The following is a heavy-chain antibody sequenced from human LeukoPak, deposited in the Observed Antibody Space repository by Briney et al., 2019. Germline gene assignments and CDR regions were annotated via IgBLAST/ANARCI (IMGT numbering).Heavy chain of an antibody. J-gene: IGHJ6*04. D-gene: IGHD2-2*01. Sequence: GGSLRLSCAASGFTFSTYTMHWVRQAPGKGLEWVSFISYDGGDEDYADSVKGRFKLSRDNSKNTLHLQMNSLRAEDTAVYYCARDKGRYCSSTSCYPVWGKGTTVTVSS. CDR1: GFTFSTYT. CDR2: ISYDGGDE. CDR3: ARDKGRYCSSTSCYPV. V-gene: IGHV3-30-3*01.